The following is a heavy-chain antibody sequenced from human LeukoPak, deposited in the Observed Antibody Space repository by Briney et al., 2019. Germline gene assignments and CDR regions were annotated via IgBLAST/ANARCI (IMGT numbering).Heavy chain of an antibody. V-gene: IGHV3-7*01. D-gene: IGHD5-12*01. CDR2: INQDGSKE. CDR1: GSTFSNYW. J-gene: IGHJ4*02. Sequence: GGSLSLSCAASGSTFSNYWMTWVRQAPGKGLEWVAHINQDGSKEYYMDSVKARFTISRDNAKNSLSLQMNSLRAEDTAVYYCVRDGGVSGYDLLDYWGQGTLATVSS. CDR3: VRDGGVSGYDLLDY.